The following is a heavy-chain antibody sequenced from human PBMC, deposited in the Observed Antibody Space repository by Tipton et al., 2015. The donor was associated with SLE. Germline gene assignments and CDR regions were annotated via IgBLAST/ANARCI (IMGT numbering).Heavy chain of an antibody. CDR3: ARLRLKPSRYMDV. V-gene: IGHV3-7*01. J-gene: IGHJ6*03. CDR1: GFTLSRDA. Sequence: GSLRLSCGASGFTLSRDAMHWVRQAPGKGLEWLANIKEDGSEKYYVDSVKGRFTISRDNAKNSLYLQMNSLRAEDTAVYYCARLRLKPSRYMDVWGKGTTVTVSS. CDR2: IKEDGSEK.